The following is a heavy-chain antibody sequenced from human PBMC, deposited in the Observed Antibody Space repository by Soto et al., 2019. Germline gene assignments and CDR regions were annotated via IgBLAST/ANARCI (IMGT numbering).Heavy chain of an antibody. D-gene: IGHD3-16*01. CDR2: IYTGGST. CDR3: TTYTGYGMDV. J-gene: IGHJ6*02. CDR1: GFIVSSKY. Sequence: EVQMGETGGGLSQPGGSLRLSCAVSGFIVSSKYMTWVRQAPGKGLEWVSVIYTGGSTHYADSARGRVTISRDSSKNTLYLQMNSLRAEDAAVYYCTTYTGYGMDVWGQGTTVTVSS. V-gene: IGHV3-53*02.